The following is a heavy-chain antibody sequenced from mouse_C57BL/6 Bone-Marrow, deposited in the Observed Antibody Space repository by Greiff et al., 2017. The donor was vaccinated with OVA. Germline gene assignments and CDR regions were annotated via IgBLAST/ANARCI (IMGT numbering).Heavy chain of an antibody. J-gene: IGHJ4*01. Sequence: EVQLQESEGGLVQPGSSMKLSCTASGFTFSDYYMAWVRQVPEKGLEWVANINYDGSSTYYLDSLKSRFIISRDNAKNILYLQMSSLKSEDTATYYCARDLGDYWGQGTSVTVSS. CDR2: INYDGSST. CDR3: ARDLGDY. V-gene: IGHV5-16*01. CDR1: GFTFSDYY.